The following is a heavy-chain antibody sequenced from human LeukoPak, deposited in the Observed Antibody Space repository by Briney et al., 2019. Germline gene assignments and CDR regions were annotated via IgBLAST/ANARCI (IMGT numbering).Heavy chain of an antibody. CDR3: ARVRRSTAMVIPDGAFDI. Sequence: PGRSLRLSCAASGFTFSSYAMHWVRQAPGKGLKWVAVISYDGSNKYYADSVKGRFTISRDNSKNTLYLQMNSLRAEDTAVYYCARVRRSTAMVIPDGAFDIWGQGTMVTVSS. CDR2: ISYDGSNK. J-gene: IGHJ3*02. CDR1: GFTFSSYA. D-gene: IGHD5-18*01. V-gene: IGHV3-30-3*01.